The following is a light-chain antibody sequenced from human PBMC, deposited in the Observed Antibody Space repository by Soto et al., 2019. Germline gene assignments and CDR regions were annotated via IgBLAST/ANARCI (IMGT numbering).Light chain of an antibody. CDR1: QSVSSNY. CDR2: SAS. CDR3: HQYHSSPYT. Sequence: EIVLTQSPGTLSSSPGERATLSCGASQSVSSNYLARYQQKPGQAPRLLIYSASSRATGIPDRISGGGSGTDFTHTINRLEPEDFAVYYCHQYHSSPYTFGQGTKLEI. J-gene: IGKJ2*01. V-gene: IGKV3-20*01.